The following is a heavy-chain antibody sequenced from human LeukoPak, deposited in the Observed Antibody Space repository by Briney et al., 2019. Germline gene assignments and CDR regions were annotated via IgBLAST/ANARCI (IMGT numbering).Heavy chain of an antibody. CDR1: GFSVSNNY. D-gene: IGHD1-26*01. CDR3: AREIQELQDY. CDR2: IYSGGST. Sequence: GGSLRLSCAASGFSVSNNYMSWVRQAPGKGLEWVSVIYSGGSTYYADSVKGRFTISRDKSKNTLYLQMNSLRAEDTAVYYCAREIQELQDYWGQGTLVTVSS. J-gene: IGHJ4*02. V-gene: IGHV3-53*01.